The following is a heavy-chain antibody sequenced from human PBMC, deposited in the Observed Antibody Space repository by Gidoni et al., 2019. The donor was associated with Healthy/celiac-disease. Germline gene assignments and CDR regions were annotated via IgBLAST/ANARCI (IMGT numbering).Heavy chain of an antibody. CDR2: ISSSNSTI. Sequence: EVQLVESGGGLVQPGGSLRLSCAASGFTFSSYSMNWVRQAPGKGLEWVSYISSSNSTIYYADSVKGRFTISRDNAKNSLYLQMNSLRDEDTAVYYCASADYDILTGYYTPFDYWGQGTLVTVSS. CDR3: ASADYDILTGYYTPFDY. V-gene: IGHV3-48*02. J-gene: IGHJ4*02. D-gene: IGHD3-9*01. CDR1: GFTFSSYS.